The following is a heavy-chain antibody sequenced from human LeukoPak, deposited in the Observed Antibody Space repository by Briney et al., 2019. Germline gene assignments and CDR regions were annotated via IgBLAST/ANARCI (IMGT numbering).Heavy chain of an antibody. CDR1: GGSISSSNW. D-gene: IGHD1-26*01. V-gene: IGHV4-4*02. CDR3: ARDLGGTYYGAYYFDY. CDR2: IFHTGST. Sequence: SETLSLTCAVSGGSISSSNWWTWVRQPPGKGLELIGQIFHTGSTNYNPSLKSRVTISVDKSKNQFSLKLISVTAADTAVYYCARDLGGTYYGAYYFDYWGQGTLVTVSS. J-gene: IGHJ4*02.